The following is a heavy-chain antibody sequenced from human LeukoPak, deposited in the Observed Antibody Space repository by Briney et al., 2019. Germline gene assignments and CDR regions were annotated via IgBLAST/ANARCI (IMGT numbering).Heavy chain of an antibody. CDR1: GDSFTDYY. J-gene: IGHJ4*02. CDR3: ARDGGLQSHFDF. Sequence: SETLSLTCNVIGDSFTDYYWSWLRQPPGKGLEWIGYIYYNENSNYSPSLKGRVTLSVDTSRNQFSLHLASVTAADTAMYYCARDGGLQSHFDFWGQGILVTVAS. D-gene: IGHD3-16*01. CDR2: IYYNENS. V-gene: IGHV4-59*01.